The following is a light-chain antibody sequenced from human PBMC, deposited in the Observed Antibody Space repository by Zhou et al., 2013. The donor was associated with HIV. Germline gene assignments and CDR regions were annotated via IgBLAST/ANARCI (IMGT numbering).Light chain of an antibody. Sequence: AIRMTQSPSSLSASTGDRVTITCRANQGVSSYLAWYQQKPGKAPKLLIYAASTLQSGVPSRFSGSGSGTDFTLTISCLQSEDFATYYCQQYYSYPHTFGPGTKVDIK. V-gene: IGKV1-8*01. CDR3: QQYYSYPHT. CDR1: QGVSSY. J-gene: IGKJ3*01. CDR2: AAS.